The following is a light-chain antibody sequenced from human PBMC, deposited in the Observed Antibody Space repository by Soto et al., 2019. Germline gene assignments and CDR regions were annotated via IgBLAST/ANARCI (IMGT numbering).Light chain of an antibody. CDR1: QSVSSSY. V-gene: IGKV3-20*01. CDR2: GAS. Sequence: VLARGAGTLSLSACKSSALWWSGSQSVSSSYLAWYQQKPGQAPRLLIHGASTRATGFPARFSGSGSGTDFTLTISRLEPEDFAVYYCQHYVTSLTTFGQGTKVDIK. J-gene: IGKJ1*01. CDR3: QHYVTSLTT.